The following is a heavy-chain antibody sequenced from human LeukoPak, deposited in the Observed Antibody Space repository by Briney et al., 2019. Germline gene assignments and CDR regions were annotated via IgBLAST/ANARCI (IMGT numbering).Heavy chain of an antibody. Sequence: SETLSLTCTVSGDSIRGYYWNWIRQSPGKGLEWIAYMYHSGTTNYNPSLKSRVPMSMDTSKNRFSLQLSSVTAADTAVYYCARDLSSSSSMDVWGKGTTVTVSS. CDR2: MYHSGTT. V-gene: IGHV4-59*01. J-gene: IGHJ6*04. CDR3: ARDLSSSSSMDV. CDR1: GDSIRGYY. D-gene: IGHD6-6*01.